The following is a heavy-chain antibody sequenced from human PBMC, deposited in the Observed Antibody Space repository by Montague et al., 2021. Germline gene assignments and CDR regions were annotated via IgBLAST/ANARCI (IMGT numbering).Heavy chain of an antibody. V-gene: IGHV3-23*01. CDR3: DASDF. CDR1: GFTFSAFV. J-gene: IGHJ4*02. CDR2: ITATGGRT. Sequence: SLRLSCPASGFTFSAFVMSWARQAPGKGLEWVSTITATGGRTFHADSVRGRFTISRDNSKNMLYLEMNSLRAEDTATYYCDASDFWGQGVLVTVSS.